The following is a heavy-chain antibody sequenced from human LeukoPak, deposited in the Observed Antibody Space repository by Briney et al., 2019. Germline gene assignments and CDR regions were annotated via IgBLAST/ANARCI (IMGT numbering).Heavy chain of an antibody. D-gene: IGHD2-15*01. Sequence: GGSLRLSCAASGFALSSHWMTWVRQVPGRGPEWVANVNRDGSETYYLDSVKGRFTISKDNAKNSLYLQMNSLRVDDTAVYYCAQQLGYCSGGTCYFTYWGQGTLVTVSS. V-gene: IGHV3-7*03. CDR1: GFALSSHW. J-gene: IGHJ1*01. CDR3: AQQLGYCSGGTCYFTY. CDR2: VNRDGSET.